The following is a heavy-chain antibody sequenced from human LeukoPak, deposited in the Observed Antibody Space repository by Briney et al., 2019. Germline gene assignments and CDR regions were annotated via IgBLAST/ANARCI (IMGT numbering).Heavy chain of an antibody. D-gene: IGHD6-13*01. CDR2: IYYSGST. Sequence: PSETLSLTCTVSGGSISRYYWSWIRQPPGKGLEWIGYIYYSGSTNYNPSLKSRVTISVDTSKNQFSLKLSSVTAADTAVYYCARGIIAAAGTTDAFDIWGQGTMVTVSS. CDR3: ARGIIAAAGTTDAFDI. V-gene: IGHV4-59*01. J-gene: IGHJ3*02. CDR1: GGSISRYY.